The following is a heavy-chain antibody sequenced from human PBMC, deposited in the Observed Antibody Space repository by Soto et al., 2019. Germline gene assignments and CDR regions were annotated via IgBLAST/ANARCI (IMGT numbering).Heavy chain of an antibody. CDR3: AATPWSSSWYNNRPYYYYGMDV. CDR2: IYYSGST. D-gene: IGHD6-13*01. Sequence: SETLSLTCTVSGGSVSSGSYYWSWIRQPPGKGLEWIGYIYYSGSTNYNPSLKSRVTISVDTSKNQFSLKLSSVTAADTAVYYCAATPWSSSWYNNRPYYYYGMDVWGQGTTVTVSS. V-gene: IGHV4-61*01. J-gene: IGHJ6*02. CDR1: GGSVSSGSYY.